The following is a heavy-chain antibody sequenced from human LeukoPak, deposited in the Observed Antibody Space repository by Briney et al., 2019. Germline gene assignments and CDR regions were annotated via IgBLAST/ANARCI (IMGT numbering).Heavy chain of an antibody. D-gene: IGHD3-16*01. CDR3: ARVNYYDDS. CDR1: GFXXSDYW. CDR2: ITSHGSNA. V-gene: IGHV3-74*03. Sequence: PGGSLRLSCAASGFXXSDYWMHWVRQXXXXXLVWVSRITSHGSNATYADSVKGRFTIFRDNARNTLYLQMNSLRAEDTAIYYCARVNYYDDSWGQGTLVTVSS. J-gene: IGHJ5*01.